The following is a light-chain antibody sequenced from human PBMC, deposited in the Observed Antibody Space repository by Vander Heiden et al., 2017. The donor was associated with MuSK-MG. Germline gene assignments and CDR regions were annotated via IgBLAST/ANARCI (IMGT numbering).Light chain of an antibody. CDR2: DVG. J-gene: IGLJ2*01. CDR1: SSDVGLYNS. Sequence: SALTQPASVSASPGQSTTLSCTGSSSDVGLYNSVSWYQQHPGKVPKLMIYDVGNRPSGVSNRFSGSKSGNTASLTISGLQAEDEADYYCTSYTLNSTLIFGGGTKLTVL. V-gene: IGLV2-14*03. CDR3: TSYTLNSTLI.